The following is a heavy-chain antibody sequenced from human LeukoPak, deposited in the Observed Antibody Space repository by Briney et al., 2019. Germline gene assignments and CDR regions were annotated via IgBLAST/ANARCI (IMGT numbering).Heavy chain of an antibody. D-gene: IGHD5-12*01. V-gene: IGHV3-49*03. CDR2: IRSKSNGGTT. CDR1: GFTLADYA. J-gene: IGHJ4*02. CDR3: VRDYRYAGHESVY. Sequence: GGSLRLSCTTSGFTLADYAMSWFRQAPGKGLEWVGFIRSKSNGGTTHYAASVEGRFTISRDDSNSIAYLQMNSLKTEDTAVYYCVRDYRYAGHESVYWGQGTLVTVSS.